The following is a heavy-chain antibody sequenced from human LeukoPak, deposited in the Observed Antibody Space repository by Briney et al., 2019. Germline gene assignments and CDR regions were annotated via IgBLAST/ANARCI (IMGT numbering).Heavy chain of an antibody. CDR1: GVSISSGDYY. D-gene: IGHD3-22*01. CDR2: MYYSGST. CDR3: ARPYYYDSRIDP. V-gene: IGHV4-30-4*01. Sequence: SETPSLTCTVSGVSISSGDYYWSWIRQPPGKGLEWIGYMYYSGSTYYNPSLKSRATISVDTSKNQFSLKVRSVTAADTAVYYCARPYYYDSRIDPWGQGTLVTVSS. J-gene: IGHJ5*02.